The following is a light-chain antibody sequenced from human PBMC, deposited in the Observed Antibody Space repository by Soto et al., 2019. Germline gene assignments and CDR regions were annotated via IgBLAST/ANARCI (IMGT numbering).Light chain of an antibody. CDR2: DTS. J-gene: IGLJ2*01. CDR3: LLYYSGVNV. V-gene: IGLV7-46*01. CDR1: TGDVTSGLY. Sequence: AMVTQPPSLTVSPGGPVTGTCGSSTGDVTSGLYPYWFQQKPGQAPRTLIYDTSNKHSWTPARFSGSLLGGKAALTLSGAQPEDEAEYYCLLYYSGVNVFGGGTQLTVL.